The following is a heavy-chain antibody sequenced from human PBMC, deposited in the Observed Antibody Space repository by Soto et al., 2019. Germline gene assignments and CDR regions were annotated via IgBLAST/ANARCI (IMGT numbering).Heavy chain of an antibody. J-gene: IGHJ4*02. Sequence: QVQLKQSGPGLVRPSGTLSLTCRVSGTSISSTYWWTWVRQSPGKGLEWIGEIYHNGITKYNPSLKGPVSLSVDKSNNQFSLKLTSVTAADPAGYYCATVPPRIVVVLAEFPTWGQGTLVTVSS. CDR2: IYHNGIT. CDR3: ATVPPRIVVVLAEFPT. V-gene: IGHV4-4*02. CDR1: GTSISSTYW. D-gene: IGHD2-21*01.